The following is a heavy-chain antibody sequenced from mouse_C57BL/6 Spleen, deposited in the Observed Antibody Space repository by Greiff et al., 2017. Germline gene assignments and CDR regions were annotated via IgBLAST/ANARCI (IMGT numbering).Heavy chain of an antibody. Sequence: VQLKESGPELVKPGASVKISCKASGYSFTDYNMNWVKQSHGKSLEWIGVINPNSGTTSYNQKFKGKATLTVDKSSSTAYMQLNSLTSEDSAVYYCATWDVVYAMDYWGQGTSVTVSS. J-gene: IGHJ4*01. CDR3: ATWDVVYAMDY. D-gene: IGHD4-1*01. CDR2: INPNSGTT. CDR1: GYSFTDYN. V-gene: IGHV1-39*01.